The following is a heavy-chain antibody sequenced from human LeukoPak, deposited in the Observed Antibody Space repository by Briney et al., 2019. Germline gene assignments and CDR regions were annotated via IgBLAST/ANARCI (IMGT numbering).Heavy chain of an antibody. CDR2: IYYSGST. CDR1: GGSISSYY. D-gene: IGHD1-26*01. CDR3: AKDPLYSGSYYADY. Sequence: PSETLSLTCTVSGGSISSYYWSWIRQPPGKGLEWIGYIYYSGSTNYNPSLKSRVTISVDTSKNQFSLKLSSVTAADTAVYYCAKDPLYSGSYYADYWGQGTLVTVSS. V-gene: IGHV4-59*01. J-gene: IGHJ4*02.